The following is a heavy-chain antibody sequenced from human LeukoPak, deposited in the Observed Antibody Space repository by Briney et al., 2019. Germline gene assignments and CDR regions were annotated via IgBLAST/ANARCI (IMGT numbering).Heavy chain of an antibody. J-gene: IGHJ5*02. CDR2: INPNSGGT. V-gene: IGHV1-2*02. CDR1: GYTFTGYY. CDR3: AKDLSSGDTPVGFSPLNWFDP. Sequence: ASVTVSCKASGYTFTGYYMHWVRQAPGQGLEWMGWINPNSGGTNYAQKFQGRVTMARDTSISTAYMELSRLRSDDTAVYYCAKDLSSGDTPVGFSPLNWFDPWGQGTLVTVSS. D-gene: IGHD2-15*01.